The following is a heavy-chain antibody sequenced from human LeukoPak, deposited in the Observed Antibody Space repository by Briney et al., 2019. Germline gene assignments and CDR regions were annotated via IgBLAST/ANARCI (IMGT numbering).Heavy chain of an antibody. D-gene: IGHD3-22*01. CDR2: IRGSGGNT. J-gene: IGHJ4*02. V-gene: IGHV3-23*01. CDR3: AKGMPATSGYLELEY. Sequence: GSLILCCAGSGLTLSSYAMSWVRQSPGKGLEWVSAIRGSGGNTYSADSVKGRCTIARVNSKKRPVPKKDGLRAEDTAVYHCAKGMPATSGYLELEYWGQGALVIVSS. CDR1: GLTLSSYA.